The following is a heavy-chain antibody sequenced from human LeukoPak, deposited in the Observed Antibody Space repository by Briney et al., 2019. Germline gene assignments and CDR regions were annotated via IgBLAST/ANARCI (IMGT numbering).Heavy chain of an antibody. Sequence: SETLSLTCAVYGGSFSGYYWSWIRQPPGKGLEWIGEINHSGSTNYNPSLKSRVTISVDTSKNQFSLKLSSVTAADTAAYYCARVLSTGTTFDYWGQGTLVTVSS. CDR3: ARVLSTGTTFDY. J-gene: IGHJ4*02. D-gene: IGHD1-7*01. V-gene: IGHV4-34*01. CDR1: GGSFSGYY. CDR2: INHSGST.